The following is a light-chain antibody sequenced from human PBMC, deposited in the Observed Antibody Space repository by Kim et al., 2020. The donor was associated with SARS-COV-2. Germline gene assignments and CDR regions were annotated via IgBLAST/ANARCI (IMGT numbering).Light chain of an antibody. CDR2: GAS. CDR1: QSVRNN. CDR3: QQYNDWPLLT. V-gene: IGKV3-15*01. J-gene: IGKJ4*01. Sequence: PGERVTLSCRASQSVRNNLAWYQQRPGQAPRLLIYGASTRATDVSDRFSGSGSGTDFTLTIRSLQSEDLAVYYCQQYNDWPLLTFGGGTKVDIK.